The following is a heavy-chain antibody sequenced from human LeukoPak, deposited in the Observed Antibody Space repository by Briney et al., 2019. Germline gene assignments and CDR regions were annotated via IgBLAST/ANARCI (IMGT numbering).Heavy chain of an antibody. V-gene: IGHV3-64*01. Sequence: GGSLRLSCAASGFTLSNYAMHWVRQAPGKGLENVAVISSKGENTYYANSVKGRFSVSRDDSKNTVYLQMDSLRAEDMAVYFCVRGRNHYDSSGYYPTFAYWGQGTLVIVSS. D-gene: IGHD3-22*01. CDR1: GFTLSNYA. CDR3: VRGRNHYDSSGYYPTFAY. CDR2: ISSKGENT. J-gene: IGHJ4*02.